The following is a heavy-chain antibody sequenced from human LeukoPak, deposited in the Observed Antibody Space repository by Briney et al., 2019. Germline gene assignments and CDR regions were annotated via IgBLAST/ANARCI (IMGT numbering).Heavy chain of an antibody. Sequence: PGGSLRLSRTASGFTFSDYWMTWVRQAPGKGPEWVANIKQDGSQRYYVDSVRGRFTIPRDNAKNSLFLQMNGLGAEDTAVYYCARRGGSSSRRSPIDYWGQGTLVTVSS. CDR1: GFTFSDYW. V-gene: IGHV3-7*01. D-gene: IGHD6-6*01. CDR3: ARRGGSSSRRSPIDY. J-gene: IGHJ4*02. CDR2: IKQDGSQR.